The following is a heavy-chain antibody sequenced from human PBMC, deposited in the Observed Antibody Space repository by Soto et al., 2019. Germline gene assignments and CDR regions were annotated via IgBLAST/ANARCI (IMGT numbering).Heavy chain of an antibody. Sequence: PSETLSLTCAVYGGSFRGYSWSWIRQPPGKGLEWIGEINQSGSTTYNPSLKSRVIISIDTPKNHFSLRLTSVTAADTAVYYCAIPGRGYCGGECYHFRTFDIWGQGTMVTVSS. CDR2: INQSGST. CDR1: GGSFRGYS. CDR3: AIPGRGYCGGECYHFRTFDI. D-gene: IGHD2-21*01. J-gene: IGHJ3*02. V-gene: IGHV4-34*01.